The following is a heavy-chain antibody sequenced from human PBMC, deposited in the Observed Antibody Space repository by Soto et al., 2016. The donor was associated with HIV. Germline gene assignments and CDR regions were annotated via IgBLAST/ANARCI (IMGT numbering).Heavy chain of an antibody. CDR1: GFTFGNYA. CDR2: ISDSGGNT. CDR3: AKDLRMTMVQGFIDAPDF. Sequence: EVNLLESGGGLVQPGGSLKLSCGASGFTFGNYAMSWVRQAPGKGLEWVSGISDSGGNTYYADSVKGRFTISRDNSKNTLYLQMNSLRAEDTAVYYCAKDLRMTMVQGFIDAPDFWGQGTMVTVSS. D-gene: IGHD3-10*01. V-gene: IGHV3-23*01. J-gene: IGHJ3*01.